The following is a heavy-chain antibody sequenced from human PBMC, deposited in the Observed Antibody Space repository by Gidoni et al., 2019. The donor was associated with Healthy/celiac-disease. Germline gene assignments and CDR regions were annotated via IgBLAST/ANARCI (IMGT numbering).Heavy chain of an antibody. CDR2: ISSSGSTI. Sequence: GLEWVSYISSSGSTIYYADSVQGRLTISRDNAKNSLYLQMNSLRAEDTAVYYCARHAAYSSSWNDYWGQGTLVTVSS. D-gene: IGHD6-13*01. V-gene: IGHV3-11*01. J-gene: IGHJ4*02. CDR3: ARHAAYSSSWNDY.